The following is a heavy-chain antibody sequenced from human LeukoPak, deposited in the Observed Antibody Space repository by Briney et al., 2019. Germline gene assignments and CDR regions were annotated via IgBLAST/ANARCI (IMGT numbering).Heavy chain of an antibody. D-gene: IGHD6-13*01. CDR3: ARDGYSSSSAHYFDY. Sequence: GGSLRLSCAASGFSFSSYAMHWVRQAPGKGLEWVAVISYAGSNEYYADSVKGRFTISRDNSKNTLYLQMNSLRPEDTAVYYCARDGYSSSSAHYFDYWGQGTLVTFSS. CDR1: GFSFSSYA. CDR2: ISYAGSNE. V-gene: IGHV3-30-3*01. J-gene: IGHJ4*02.